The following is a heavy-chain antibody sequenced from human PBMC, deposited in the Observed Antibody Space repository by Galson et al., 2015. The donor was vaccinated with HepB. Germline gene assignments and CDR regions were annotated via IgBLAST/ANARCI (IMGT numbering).Heavy chain of an antibody. CDR2: IVPILGAV. Sequence: SVKVSCKASGGTFNNSAISWVRQAPGQGLEWMGGIVPILGAVNYAQKFQGRLTITADKSTSTAYMELNSLRSEDTTIYYCAKVRSAWYEGRYYFDYWGQGTLVTVSS. CDR3: AKVRSAWYEGRYYFDY. J-gene: IGHJ4*02. CDR1: GGTFNNSA. V-gene: IGHV1-69*10. D-gene: IGHD6-19*01.